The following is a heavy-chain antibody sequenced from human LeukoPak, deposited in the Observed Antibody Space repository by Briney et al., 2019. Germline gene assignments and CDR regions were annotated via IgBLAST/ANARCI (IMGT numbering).Heavy chain of an antibody. Sequence: PGGSLRLSCAASGFSFSVYSMTWVRQAPGKGLGWVSAISGSGGSTYYADSVKGRFTISRDNSKNTLYLQMNSLRAEDTAVYYCAKGDAFDIWGQGTMVTVSS. CDR3: AKGDAFDI. J-gene: IGHJ3*02. CDR1: GFSFSVYS. CDR2: ISGSGGST. V-gene: IGHV3-23*01.